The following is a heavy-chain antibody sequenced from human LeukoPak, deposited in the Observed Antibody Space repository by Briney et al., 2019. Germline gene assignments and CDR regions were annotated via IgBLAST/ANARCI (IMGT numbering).Heavy chain of an antibody. J-gene: IGHJ6*02. CDR2: IIPIFGTA. CDR3: ARISDYYYGMDV. CDR1: GGTFSSYA. D-gene: IGHD3-3*02. Sequence: SVKVSCKASGGTFSSYAISWVRQAPGQGLEWMGGIIPIFGTANYAQKFQGRVTITADESTSAAYMELSSLRSEDTAVYYCARISDYYYGMDVWGQGTTVTVSS. V-gene: IGHV1-69*13.